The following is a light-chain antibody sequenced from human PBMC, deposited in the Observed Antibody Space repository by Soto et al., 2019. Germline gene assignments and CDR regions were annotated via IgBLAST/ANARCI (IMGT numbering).Light chain of an antibody. CDR3: QQYGSYLHT. J-gene: IGKJ2*01. CDR1: QNVIQE. CDR2: KAA. V-gene: IGKV1-5*03. Sequence: EIHMTQSPSTLSASVGDRTTITCRASQNVIQELAWYQHKPGKAPKLLINKAATLESGVSSRFSGRGSGTEFTLTISELQPDDFATYYCQQYGSYLHTFGPGTKLELK.